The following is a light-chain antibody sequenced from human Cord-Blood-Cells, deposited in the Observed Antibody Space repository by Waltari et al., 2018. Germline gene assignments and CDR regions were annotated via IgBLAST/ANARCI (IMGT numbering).Light chain of an antibody. CDR2: DVS. Sequence: HSALTQHASVSGSPGQSITISCTGTSSDVGGYNYVSWYQQHPGKAPKLMIYDVSNRPSGVSNRFSGSKSGNTASLTISGLQADDEADYYCSSYTSSSTVVFGGGTKLTVL. V-gene: IGLV2-14*01. CDR3: SSYTSSSTVV. CDR1: SSDVGGYNY. J-gene: IGLJ2*01.